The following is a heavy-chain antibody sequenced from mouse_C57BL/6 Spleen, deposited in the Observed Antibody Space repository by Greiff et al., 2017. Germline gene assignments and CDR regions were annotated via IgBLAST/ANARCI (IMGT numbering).Heavy chain of an antibody. V-gene: IGHV1-81*01. J-gene: IGHJ1*03. CDR1: GYTFTSYG. Sequence: VKLQQSGAELARPGASVKLSCKASGYTFTSYGISWVKQRTGQGLEWIGEIYPRSGNTYYNEKFKGKATLTADKSSSTAYMELRSLTSEDSAVYFCATITTVVATGYFDVWGTGTTVTVSS. CDR3: ATITTVVATGYFDV. CDR2: IYPRSGNT. D-gene: IGHD1-1*01.